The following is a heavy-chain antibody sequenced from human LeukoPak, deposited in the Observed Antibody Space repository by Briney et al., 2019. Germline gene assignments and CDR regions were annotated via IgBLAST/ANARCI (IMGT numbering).Heavy chain of an antibody. CDR2: IKHDGSEKQDGSEK. Sequence: PGGSLRLSCAASGFTFSQYWMSWVRQAPGKGMEWVANIKHDGSEKQDGSEKNYVDSVKGRFTISRDNAKNSLYLQMNSLRAEDTAVYYCARDSSFILTGYIDYWGQGTLVTVSS. CDR1: GFTFSQYW. CDR3: ARDSSFILTGYIDY. V-gene: IGHV3-7*01. D-gene: IGHD3-9*01. J-gene: IGHJ4*02.